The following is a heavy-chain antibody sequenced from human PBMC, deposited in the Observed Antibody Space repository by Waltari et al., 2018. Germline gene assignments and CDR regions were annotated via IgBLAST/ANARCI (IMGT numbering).Heavy chain of an antibody. J-gene: IGHJ4*02. D-gene: IGHD1-26*01. V-gene: IGHV1-2*06. CDR2: INPNVGGP. Sequence: QVQLVQSGAEVKKPGASVKVCCKAHGYTFTGYYMHWVRQAPGQGLEWMARINPNVGGPIYTPKLPGRVTMPRDTSIRTAYMGLSRLLSDDTAVYYCARGGSYYVDTRVDYWGQGTLVTVSS. CDR3: ARGGSYYVDTRVDY. CDR1: GYTFTGYY.